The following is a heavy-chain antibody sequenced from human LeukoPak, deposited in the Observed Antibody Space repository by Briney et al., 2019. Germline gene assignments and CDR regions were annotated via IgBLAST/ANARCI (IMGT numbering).Heavy chain of an antibody. CDR1: GGSFSGYY. Sequence: PSETLSLTCAVYGGSFSGYYWSWIRQPPGKGLEWLGEINHSGSTNYNPSLKSRVTISVDTSKNQFSLKLSSVTAADTAVYYCARHQSSGSYSPFDYWGQGTLVTVSS. J-gene: IGHJ4*02. CDR3: ARHQSSGSYSPFDY. D-gene: IGHD3-10*01. V-gene: IGHV4-34*01. CDR2: INHSGST.